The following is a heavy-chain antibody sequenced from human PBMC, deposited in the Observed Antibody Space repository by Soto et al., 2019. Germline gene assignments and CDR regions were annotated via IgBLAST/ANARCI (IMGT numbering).Heavy chain of an antibody. J-gene: IGHJ5*02. V-gene: IGHV1-69*01. CDR1: GGSFRSYA. CDR3: ARAGT. CDR2: IIPISGTT. Sequence: QVQLVQSGAEVKKPGSSMKVSCKVSGGSFRSYAINWVREAPGQGLEWMGGIIPISGTTNYARKFQGRVTISAKESTSTAYMDLSSLTYADTAVYYCARAGTWGQGSLVTVSS.